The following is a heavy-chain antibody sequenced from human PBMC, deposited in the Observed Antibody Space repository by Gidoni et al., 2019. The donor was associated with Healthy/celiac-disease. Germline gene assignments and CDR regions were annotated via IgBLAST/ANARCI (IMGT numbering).Heavy chain of an antibody. Sequence: QVQLVQSGAEVKKPGSSVKVSCKASGGTFSSYAISWVRQAPGQGLEWMGRIIPILGIANYAQKFQCRVTITADKSTSTAYMELSSLRSEDTAVYYCARDRQLVPPDYWGQGTLVTVSS. V-gene: IGHV1-69*04. CDR2: IIPILGIA. D-gene: IGHD6-6*01. J-gene: IGHJ4*02. CDR1: GGTFSSYA. CDR3: ARDRQLVPPDY.